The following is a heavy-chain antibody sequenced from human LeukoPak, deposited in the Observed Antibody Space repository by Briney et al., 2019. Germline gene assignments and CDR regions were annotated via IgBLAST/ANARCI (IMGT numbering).Heavy chain of an antibody. CDR1: GFTFSDYY. J-gene: IGHJ4*02. CDR2: ISSSGSTI. Sequence: GGSLRLSCAASGFTFSDYYMSWIRQAPGKGLEWVSYISSSGSTIYYADSVKGRFTISRDNAENSLYLQMNSLRAEDTAVYYCAREPSYYYGSGSYDYLDYWGQGTLVTVSS. D-gene: IGHD3-10*01. CDR3: AREPSYYYGSGSYDYLDY. V-gene: IGHV3-11*01.